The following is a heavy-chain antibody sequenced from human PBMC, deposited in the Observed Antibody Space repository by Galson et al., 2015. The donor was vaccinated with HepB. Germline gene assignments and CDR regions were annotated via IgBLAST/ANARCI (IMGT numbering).Heavy chain of an antibody. Sequence: QSGAEVKKPGESLKISCKGSGYSFPSYWIGWVRQMPGKGLEWMGIIYPHDSDTRYSPSFQGQVTISADKSINTAYLQWTTLKASDTAMYYCARMVPSGSYPSPWFDPWGQGTLVTVSS. CDR1: GYSFPSYW. V-gene: IGHV5-51*01. CDR2: IYPHDSDT. D-gene: IGHD1-26*01. CDR3: ARMVPSGSYPSPWFDP. J-gene: IGHJ5*02.